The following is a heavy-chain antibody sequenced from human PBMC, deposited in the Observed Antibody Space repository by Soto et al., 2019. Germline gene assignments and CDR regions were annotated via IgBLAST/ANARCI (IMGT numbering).Heavy chain of an antibody. CDR2: ISSRTSTI. D-gene: IGHD1-1*01. CDR3: ASYNWNDVKAFDF. V-gene: IGHV3-48*01. Sequence: PGGSLRLSCAASGFSFNTYSMNWVRQAPGKGLEWVSYISSRTSTIYYADSVRGRFTISRDNAKNSLYLQMNSLRAEDTAIYYCASYNWNDVKAFDFWGQGTMVTVSS. J-gene: IGHJ3*01. CDR1: GFSFNTYS.